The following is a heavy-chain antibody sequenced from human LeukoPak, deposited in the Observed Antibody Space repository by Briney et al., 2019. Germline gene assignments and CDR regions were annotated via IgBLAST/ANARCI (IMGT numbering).Heavy chain of an antibody. CDR3: ARQDGDWVYYFGY. Sequence: ASETLSLTCTVSGGSISSYYWSWIRQPPGKGLEWIGYIYTSGSTNYNPSLKSRVTISLDTSKNQFSLELSSVTAADTAVYYCARQDGDWVYYFGYWGQGTLVTVSS. V-gene: IGHV4-4*09. J-gene: IGHJ4*02. CDR2: IYTSGST. D-gene: IGHD2-21*02. CDR1: GGSISSYY.